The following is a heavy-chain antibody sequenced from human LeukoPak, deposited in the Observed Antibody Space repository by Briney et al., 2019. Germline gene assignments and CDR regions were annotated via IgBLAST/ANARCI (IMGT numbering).Heavy chain of an antibody. CDR2: ISYIGST. J-gene: IGHJ5*02. CDR1: GGSISSDS. CDR3: ARDGGNGIAAAGTNNWFDP. V-gene: IGHV4-59*01. D-gene: IGHD6-13*01. Sequence: SETLSLTCIVSGGSISSDSWSWIRQPPGKGLEWIGYISYIGSTNYNPSLKSRVTMSLDTSKTQFSLKMNSVTAADTAVYYCARDGGNGIAAAGTNNWFDPWGQGTLVTVSS.